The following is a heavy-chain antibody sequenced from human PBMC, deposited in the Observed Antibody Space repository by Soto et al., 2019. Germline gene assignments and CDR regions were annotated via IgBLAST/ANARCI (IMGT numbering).Heavy chain of an antibody. D-gene: IGHD2-8*01. Sequence: EVLLLESGGGLVQPGGSLRLSCAASGCTFGSYPMTWVRQAPGKGLEWVSSISSGSDTIFYADSVKGRFTISRDNSRSTLYLQMNRLRAEDMAIYYCARILYSSQRDGVDVWGQGTTVTVSS. V-gene: IGHV3-23*01. CDR2: ISSGSDTI. CDR3: ARILYSSQRDGVDV. CDR1: GCTFGSYP. J-gene: IGHJ6*02.